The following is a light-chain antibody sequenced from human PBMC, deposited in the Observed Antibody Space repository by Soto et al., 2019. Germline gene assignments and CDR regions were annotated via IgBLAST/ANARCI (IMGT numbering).Light chain of an antibody. CDR2: AAS. V-gene: IGKV1-39*01. CDR1: QSISTY. CDR3: QKYNSAPQT. Sequence: DIQMTQSPSSLSASVGDRVTITCRASQSISTYLNWYQQKAGLAPKLLIYAASSLQSGVPSRFSGSGSGTDFTLTISSLQPEDVATYYCQKYNSAPQTFGQGTK. J-gene: IGKJ1*01.